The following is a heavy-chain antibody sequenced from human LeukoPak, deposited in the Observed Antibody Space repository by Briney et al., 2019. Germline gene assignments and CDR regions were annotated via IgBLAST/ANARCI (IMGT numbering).Heavy chain of an antibody. D-gene: IGHD6-19*01. CDR3: AKDDGVVVAGTGTFDP. CDR2: ISYDGSNK. J-gene: IGHJ5*02. CDR1: GFTFSSYG. Sequence: GGSLRLSCAASGFTFSSYGMHWVRQAPGKGLEWVAVISYDGSNKYYADSVKGRFTISRDNSKNTLYLQMNSLRAGDTAVYYCAKDDGVVVAGTGTFDPWGQGTLVTVSS. V-gene: IGHV3-30*18.